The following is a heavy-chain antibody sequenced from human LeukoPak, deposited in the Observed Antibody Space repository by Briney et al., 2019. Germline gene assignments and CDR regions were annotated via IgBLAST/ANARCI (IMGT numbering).Heavy chain of an antibody. CDR1: GFTFSGYS. CDR2: ISSSSSTI. V-gene: IGHV3-48*04. D-gene: IGHD3-10*01. Sequence: GGSLRLSCAASGFTFSGYSMNWVRQAPGKGLEWVSYISSSSSTIYYADSVKGRFTISRDNAKNSLYLQMNSLRAEDTAVYYCARERVYGSGIFDYWGQGTLVTVSS. CDR3: ARERVYGSGIFDY. J-gene: IGHJ4*02.